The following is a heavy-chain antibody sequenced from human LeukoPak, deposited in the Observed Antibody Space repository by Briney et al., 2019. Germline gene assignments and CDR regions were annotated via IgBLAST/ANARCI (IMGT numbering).Heavy chain of an antibody. J-gene: IGHJ4*02. Sequence: GGSLRLSCAASGFTFGSYAMYWVRQAPGKGLEWVSGIFGSGGSAHYADSVKGRFTISRDNSKNTVYLQMDSLRVEDTAIYYCAKTTTRYSSGRYPAWPIDYWGRGTLVTVSS. CDR3: AKTTTRYSSGRYPAWPIDY. CDR2: IFGSGGSA. V-gene: IGHV3-23*01. D-gene: IGHD2-15*01. CDR1: GFTFGSYA.